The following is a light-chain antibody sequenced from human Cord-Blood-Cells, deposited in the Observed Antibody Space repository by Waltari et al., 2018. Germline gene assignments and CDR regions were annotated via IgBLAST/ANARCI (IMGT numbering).Light chain of an antibody. CDR1: QSLSSN. CDR3: QQSYSTPT. CDR2: AAS. J-gene: IGKJ1*01. Sequence: DIQMTQSPYSLSASVGDRVTITCRASQSLSSNLNWYQQKPGKAPKLLIYAASSLQSGGPSRFSGSGSGTDFTLTISSLQPEDFSTYYCQQSYSTPTFGQGTKVEIK. V-gene: IGKV1-39*01.